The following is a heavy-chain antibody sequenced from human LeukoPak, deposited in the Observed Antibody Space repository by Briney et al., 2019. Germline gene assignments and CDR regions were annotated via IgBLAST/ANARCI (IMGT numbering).Heavy chain of an antibody. Sequence: SETLSLTCTVSGGSISSSSYYWGWIRQPPGKGLEWIGSIYYSGSTYYNPSLKSRVTISVDTSKNQFSLKLSSVTAADTAVYYCARSDSGYDPGLFDYWGQGTLVTVSS. CDR2: IYYSGST. CDR1: GGSISSSSYY. D-gene: IGHD5-12*01. V-gene: IGHV4-39*07. J-gene: IGHJ4*02. CDR3: ARSDSGYDPGLFDY.